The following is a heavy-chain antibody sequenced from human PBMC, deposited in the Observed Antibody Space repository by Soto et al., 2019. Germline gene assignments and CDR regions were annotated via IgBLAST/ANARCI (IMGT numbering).Heavy chain of an antibody. J-gene: IGHJ5*02. D-gene: IGHD2-21*01. CDR3: AHRRRFLFDP. V-gene: IGHV3-30*03. CDR1: GFTFSSYG. Sequence: GGSLRLSCAVSGFTFSSYGMHWVRQAPGKGLERVAVISYYGSNKYYSDSALGRFTISRDNSKNTLCLQMHSPRAEATAVCYCAHRRRFLFDPWGQGTLVTVSS. CDR2: ISYYGSNK.